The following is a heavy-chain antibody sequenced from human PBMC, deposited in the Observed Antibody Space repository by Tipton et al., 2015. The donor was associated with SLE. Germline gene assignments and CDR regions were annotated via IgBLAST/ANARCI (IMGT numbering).Heavy chain of an antibody. D-gene: IGHD4-23*01. Sequence: TLSLTCAVYGGSFSGYYWSWIRQHPGKGLEWIGYIYYSGSTYYNPSLKSRVTISVDTSKNQFPLKLSSVTAADTAVYYCARENGGNFGTYYFDYWGQGTLVTVSS. CDR3: ARENGGNFGTYYFDY. V-gene: IGHV4-31*11. CDR1: GGSFSGYY. J-gene: IGHJ4*02. CDR2: IYYSGST.